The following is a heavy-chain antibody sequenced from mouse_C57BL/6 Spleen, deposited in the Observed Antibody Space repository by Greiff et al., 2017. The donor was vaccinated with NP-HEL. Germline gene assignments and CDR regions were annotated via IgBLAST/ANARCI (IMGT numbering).Heavy chain of an antibody. J-gene: IGHJ2*01. D-gene: IGHD1-2*01. CDR2: IDPSDSYT. V-gene: IGHV1-50*01. CDR3: ASLRHFDY. CDR1: GYTFTSYW. Sequence: QVQLQQPGAELVKPGASVKLSCKASGYTFTSYWRQWVKQRPGQGLEWIGKIDPSDSYTNYNQKFKGKATLTVDTSSSTAYMQLSSLTSEDSAVYYCASLRHFDYWGQGTTLTVSS.